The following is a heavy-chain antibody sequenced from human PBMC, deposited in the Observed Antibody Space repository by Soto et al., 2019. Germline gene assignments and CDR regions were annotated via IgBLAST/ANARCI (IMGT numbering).Heavy chain of an antibody. Sequence: SQTLSLTCAISGDSVSSNSAAWNWIRQSPSRGLEWLGRTYYRSKWYNDYAVSVKSLIIINPDTSKNQFSLQLNSVTPEDTAVYYCARVKSWPWLVPTHYYSGLEVWCQGTTVTVSS. CDR3: ARVKSWPWLVPTHYYSGLEV. D-gene: IGHD6-19*01. CDR1: GDSVSSNSAA. V-gene: IGHV6-1*01. J-gene: IGHJ6*02. CDR2: TYYRSKWYN.